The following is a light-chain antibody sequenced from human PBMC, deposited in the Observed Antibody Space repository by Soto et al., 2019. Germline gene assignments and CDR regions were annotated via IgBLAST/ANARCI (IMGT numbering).Light chain of an antibody. CDR3: QSWDSSYVV. V-gene: IGLV3-1*01. J-gene: IGLJ2*01. CDR2: QDS. Sequence: SYELTQPPSVSVSPGQTASITCSGDTLGDKYACWYQQKPGQSPVLVIYQDSKRPSGIPERFSGSNSGNTATLTISGTQAMEEADYYCQSWDSSYVVFGGGTKLTVL. CDR1: TLGDKY.